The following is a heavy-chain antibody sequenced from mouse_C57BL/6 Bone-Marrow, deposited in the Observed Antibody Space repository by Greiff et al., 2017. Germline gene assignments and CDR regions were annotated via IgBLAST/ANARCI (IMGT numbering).Heavy chain of an antibody. Sequence: QVQLQQSGAELVRPGTSVKVSCKASGYAFTNYLIEWVKQRPGQGLEWIGVINPGSGGTNYNEKFKGKATLTADKSSSTAYMQLSSLTSEDSAVYFCAREITTVVAHWYFDVWGTGTTVTVSS. CDR1: GYAFTNYL. CDR3: AREITTVVAHWYFDV. CDR2: INPGSGGT. D-gene: IGHD1-1*01. V-gene: IGHV1-54*01. J-gene: IGHJ1*03.